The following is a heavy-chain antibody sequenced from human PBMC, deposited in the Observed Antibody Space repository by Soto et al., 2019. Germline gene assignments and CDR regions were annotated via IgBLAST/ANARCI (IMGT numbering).Heavy chain of an antibody. CDR1: GFKFSDYS. V-gene: IGHV3-48*01. D-gene: IGHD2-15*01. J-gene: IGHJ4*02. CDR2: IGTSTSTV. Sequence: EVQLLESGGGLVQPGGSLRLSCTASGFKFSDYSMNWVRQAPGKGLEWASYIGTSTSTVYYADSVEGRFSISRDNAKNSLYLKMNSLRAEDTAVYYCARDSAYSFDYWGQGILVTVSP. CDR3: ARDSAYSFDY.